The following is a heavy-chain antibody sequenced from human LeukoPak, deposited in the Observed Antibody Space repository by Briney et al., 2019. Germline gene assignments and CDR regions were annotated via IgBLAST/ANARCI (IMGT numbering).Heavy chain of an antibody. Sequence: GGSLRLSCAASGFIFSSYGMHWVRQAPGKGLEWVAFIRYDGSNKYYADSVKGRFTISRDNSKNTLYLQINSLRAEDTAVYYCAKDPTLEPPSSYYYMDVWGKGTTVTVSS. V-gene: IGHV3-30*02. J-gene: IGHJ6*03. CDR1: GFIFSSYG. D-gene: IGHD3-3*01. CDR3: AKDPTLEPPSSYYYMDV. CDR2: IRYDGSNK.